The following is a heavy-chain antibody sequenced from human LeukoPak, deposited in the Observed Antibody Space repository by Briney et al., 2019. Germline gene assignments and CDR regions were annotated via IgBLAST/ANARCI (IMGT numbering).Heavy chain of an antibody. Sequence: PSETLSLTCAVSGGSISSNSYYWGWIRQPPGKGLKWIGSIYYSGSTYYNPSLKSRVTISVDTSKNQFSLKLSSVTAADTAVYYCATLSLYSYGWQDFDYWGQGTLVTVSS. J-gene: IGHJ4*02. D-gene: IGHD5-18*01. CDR3: ATLSLYSYGWQDFDY. CDR1: GGSISSNSYY. V-gene: IGHV4-39*01. CDR2: IYYSGST.